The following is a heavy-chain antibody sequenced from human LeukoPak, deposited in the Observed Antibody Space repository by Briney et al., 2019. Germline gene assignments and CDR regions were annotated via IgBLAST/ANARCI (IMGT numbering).Heavy chain of an antibody. Sequence: ASVKVSCKASGYTFTSYGIIWVRQAPGQGLEWMGWISAYNGNTNYAQKLQGRVTMTTDTSTSTAYMELRSLRSDDTAVYYCASSRAGTFSFDYWGQGTLVTVSS. J-gene: IGHJ4*02. CDR3: ASSRAGTFSFDY. D-gene: IGHD1-1*01. CDR1: GYTFTSYG. V-gene: IGHV1-18*01. CDR2: ISAYNGNT.